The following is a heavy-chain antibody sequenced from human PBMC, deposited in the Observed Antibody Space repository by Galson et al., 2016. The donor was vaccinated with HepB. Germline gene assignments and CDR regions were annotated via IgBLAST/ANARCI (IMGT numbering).Heavy chain of an antibody. CDR1: GFSLSTSGVA. D-gene: IGHD6-19*01. CDR3: AHAVIAVAGFDFDC. J-gene: IGHJ4*02. V-gene: IGHV2-5*02. Sequence: PALVKPTQTLTLTCTFSGFSLSTSGVAVGWIRQPPGEALEWLAVIYWDDDKRYSPFLRSRLTITKDTSKNQVVLTMTNMDPLDTATYYCAHAVIAVAGFDFDCWGQGTLVTVSS. CDR2: IYWDDDK.